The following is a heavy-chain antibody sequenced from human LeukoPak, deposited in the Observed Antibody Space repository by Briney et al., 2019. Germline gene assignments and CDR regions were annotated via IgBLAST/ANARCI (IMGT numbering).Heavy chain of an antibody. CDR1: GYYFTSYW. Sequence: PGESLKISCKGSGYYFTSYWLGWVRQMPGKGLEWMGIIYPGDSDTRYSPSFQGQVTISVDKSISTAYLQWSSLKASDTAMYYCARHPIHSYCSGGSCYPGYYMDVWGKGTTVTVSS. CDR3: ARHPIHSYCSGGSCYPGYYMDV. D-gene: IGHD2-15*01. CDR2: IYPGDSDT. J-gene: IGHJ6*03. V-gene: IGHV5-51*01.